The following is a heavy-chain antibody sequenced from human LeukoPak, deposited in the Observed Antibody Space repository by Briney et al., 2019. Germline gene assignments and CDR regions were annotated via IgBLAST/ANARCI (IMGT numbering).Heavy chain of an antibody. CDR2: IRGSGTT. J-gene: IGHJ5*02. V-gene: IGHV3-49*04. CDR1: GFIFSSHG. Sequence: GGSLRLSCAASGFIFSSHGMNWVRQAPGKGLESVGFIRGSGTTQYAASVRGRFTISRDDSKSIAYLQMNSLKTEDTAVYYCSRDKFYVWFDPWGQGTLVTVSS. CDR3: SRDKFYVWFDP. D-gene: IGHD3-16*01.